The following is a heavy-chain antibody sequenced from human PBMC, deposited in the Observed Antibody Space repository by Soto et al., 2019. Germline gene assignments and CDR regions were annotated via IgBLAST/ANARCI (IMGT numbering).Heavy chain of an antibody. CDR1: ASSIRSHYY. D-gene: IGHD2-15*01. J-gene: IGHJ5*02. CDR3: VRGGGGGLFDP. V-gene: IGHV4-38-2*01. CDR2: IYQSGTA. Sequence: SETLSLTCAVSASSIRSHYYWGWIRQPPGKGLEWIGSIYQSGTAYYNPSLKSRVTISVDTSKNEFSLNVNSVTAADTAVYYCVRGGGGGLFDPWGQGTMVTVSS.